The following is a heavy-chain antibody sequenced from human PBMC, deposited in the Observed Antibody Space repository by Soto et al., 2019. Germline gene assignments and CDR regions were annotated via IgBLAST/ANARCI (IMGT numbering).Heavy chain of an antibody. CDR2: INPNSGGT. J-gene: IGHJ5*02. V-gene: IGHV1-2*04. CDR3: ARDYGSGSYPNWFDP. D-gene: IGHD3-10*01. Sequence: ASVKVSCKASGYTFTRYYMHWVRHAPGQGLEWMGWINPNSGGTNYAQKFQGWVTMTRDTSISTAYMELSRLRSDDTAVYYCARDYGSGSYPNWFDPWGQGTLVTVSS. CDR1: GYTFTRYY.